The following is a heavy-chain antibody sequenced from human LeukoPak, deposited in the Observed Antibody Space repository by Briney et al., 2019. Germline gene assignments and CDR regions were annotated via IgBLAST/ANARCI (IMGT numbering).Heavy chain of an antibody. J-gene: IGHJ4*02. CDR2: IDPSDSYT. CDR1: GYSFTSYW. V-gene: IGHV5-10-1*01. D-gene: IGHD3-22*01. Sequence: GESLQISCQGSGYSFTSYWISWVRQMPGKGLEWMGRIDPSDSYTNYSPSFQGHVTISADESISTAYLQWSSLKASDTAMYYCARHLPSTYYYDSSSYLPDDYWGQGTLVTVSS. CDR3: ARHLPSTYYYDSSSYLPDDY.